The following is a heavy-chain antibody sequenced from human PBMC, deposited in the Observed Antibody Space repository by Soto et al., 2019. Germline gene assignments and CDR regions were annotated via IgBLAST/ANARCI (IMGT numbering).Heavy chain of an antibody. CDR2: FDPEDGET. V-gene: IGHV1-24*01. Sequence: ASVKVSCKVSGYTLTELSMHWVRQAPVKGLEWMGGFDPEDGETIYAQKFQGRVTMTEDTSTDTAYMELSSLRSEDTAVYYCATDASVGYCSGGSCYAFDYWGQGTLVTVSS. CDR1: GYTLTELS. CDR3: ATDASVGYCSGGSCYAFDY. D-gene: IGHD2-15*01. J-gene: IGHJ4*02.